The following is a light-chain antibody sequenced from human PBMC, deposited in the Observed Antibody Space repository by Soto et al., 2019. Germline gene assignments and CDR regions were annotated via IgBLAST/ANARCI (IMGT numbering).Light chain of an antibody. CDR2: WAS. CDR3: QQYYGTLYT. J-gene: IGKJ2*01. CDR1: QSVLYSSNNKNY. Sequence: DIVMTQSPDSLAVSLGERATINCKSSQSVLYSSNNKNYLAWYQQKPGQPPKLLIYWASTRESGVPDRFSGSGSGTDFTLTISSLQAEDVAVSYCQQYYGTLYTFGQGTKLEIK. V-gene: IGKV4-1*01.